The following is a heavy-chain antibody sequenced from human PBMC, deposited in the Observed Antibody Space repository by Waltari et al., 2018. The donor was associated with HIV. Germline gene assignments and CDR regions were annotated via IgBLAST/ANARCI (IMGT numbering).Heavy chain of an antibody. CDR2: INAGNGNT. CDR3: ARIRGYSGYDHRSLLYYFDY. J-gene: IGHJ4*02. V-gene: IGHV1-3*01. CDR1: GYPFTSYA. D-gene: IGHD5-12*01. Sequence: QVQLVQSGAEVKKPGASVKVSCKASGYPFTSYAMLWVRQAPGQRLEWMGWINAGNGNTKYSQKFQGRVTITRDTSASTAYMELSSLRSEDTAVYYCARIRGYSGYDHRSLLYYFDYWGQGTLVTVSS.